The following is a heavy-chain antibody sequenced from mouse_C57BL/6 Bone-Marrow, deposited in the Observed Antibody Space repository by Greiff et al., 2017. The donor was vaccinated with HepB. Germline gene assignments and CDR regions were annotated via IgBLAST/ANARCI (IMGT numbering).Heavy chain of an antibody. CDR3: VRRNRYWYFDV. CDR2: IRSKSNNYAT. J-gene: IGHJ1*03. CDR1: GFSFNTYA. Sequence: EVKLVESGGGLVQPKGSLKLSCAASGFSFNTYAMNWVRQAPGKGLEWVARIRSKSNNYATYYADSVKDRFTISRDDSESMLYLQMNNLKTEDTAMYYCVRRNRYWYFDVWGTGTTVTVSS. V-gene: IGHV10-1*01.